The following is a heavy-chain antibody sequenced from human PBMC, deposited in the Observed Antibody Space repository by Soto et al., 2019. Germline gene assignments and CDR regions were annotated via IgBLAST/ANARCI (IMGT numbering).Heavy chain of an antibody. CDR2: IYYSGST. CDR3: ARDRGYPETYGMDV. CDR1: GGSISSYY. V-gene: IGHV4-59*01. J-gene: IGHJ6*02. Sequence: QVQLQESGPGLVKPSETLSLTCTVSGGSISSYYWSWIRQPPGKGLEWIGYIYYSGSTNYNPSLKCRVTISVGTSKNPFSVKLSSVTAADTAVYYCARDRGYPETYGMDVWGQGTTVTVSS. D-gene: IGHD3-10*01.